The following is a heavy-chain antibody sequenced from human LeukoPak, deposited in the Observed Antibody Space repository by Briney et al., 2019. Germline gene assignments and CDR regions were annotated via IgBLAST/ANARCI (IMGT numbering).Heavy chain of an antibody. D-gene: IGHD2-2*01. CDR3: AKRRSAAADYSLDY. J-gene: IGHJ4*02. CDR1: GFTFSIPW. V-gene: IGHV3-74*01. CDR2: INSDGSTT. Sequence: GGSLRLSCAASGFTFSIPWMHWVRQAPGKGLMWISRINSDGSTTTYADSVRGRFTISRDNAKNTLYLQMNSLRAEDTAVYYCAKRRSAAADYSLDYWGQGTLVTVSS.